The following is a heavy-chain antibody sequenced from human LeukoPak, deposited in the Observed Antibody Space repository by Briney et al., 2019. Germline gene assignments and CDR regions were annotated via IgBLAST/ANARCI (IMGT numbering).Heavy chain of an antibody. J-gene: IGHJ4*02. V-gene: IGHV4-38-2*02. D-gene: IGHD3-10*01. Sequence: SETLSLTCTVSGSSISSGHYWGWIRQPPGKGLEWIGNIYHSGRTYYNPSLKSRVTMSVDMSTRQISLKLSSVTAADTAVYYCARAVGGDGSGSLWGPGTLVTVSS. CDR1: GSSISSGHY. CDR3: ARAVGGDGSGSL. CDR2: IYHSGRT.